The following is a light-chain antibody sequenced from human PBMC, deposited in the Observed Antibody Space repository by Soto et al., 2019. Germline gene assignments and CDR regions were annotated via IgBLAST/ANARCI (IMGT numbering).Light chain of an antibody. J-gene: IGKJ2*01. Sequence: EIVLTQSPGTLSLSPGERATLSCRASQSVSSSYLAWYQQKPGQAPRLLIYGASSRATGIPDRFSGSGSGTDFTLTISRLEPEDFAVYYCQQDGSSPYTFGQGPKLEIK. CDR1: QSVSSSY. CDR2: GAS. V-gene: IGKV3-20*01. CDR3: QQDGSSPYT.